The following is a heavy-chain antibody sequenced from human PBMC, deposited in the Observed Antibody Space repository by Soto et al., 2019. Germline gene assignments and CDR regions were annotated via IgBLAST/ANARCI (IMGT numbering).Heavy chain of an antibody. D-gene: IGHD3-10*01. Sequence: EVQLVESGGGLVQPGGSPRLSCAASGFTVNSNYMSWVRQAPGKGLEWVSVIYSGGSTYYADSVKGRFTISRDNSKNTLYLQMNSLRAEDTAVYYCARDYMVSWPYGSGSYLGDYWGQGTLVTVSS. V-gene: IGHV3-66*01. J-gene: IGHJ4*02. CDR3: ARDYMVSWPYGSGSYLGDY. CDR1: GFTVNSNY. CDR2: IYSGGST.